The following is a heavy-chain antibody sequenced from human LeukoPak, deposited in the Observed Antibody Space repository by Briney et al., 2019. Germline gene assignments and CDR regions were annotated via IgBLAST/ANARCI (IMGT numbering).Heavy chain of an antibody. CDR2: INNIGTNI. D-gene: IGHD6-13*01. CDR1: GFTFSDYY. CDR3: ARVRGAAAGTLFFDY. V-gene: IGHV3-11*04. Sequence: KAGGSLRLSCAASGFTFSDYYMSWIRQAPGKGLERVSYINNIGTNIYYADSVKGRFTISRDNAKNSLYLQMNSLRAEDMAVYYCARVRGAAAGTLFFDYWGQGTLVTVSS. J-gene: IGHJ4*02.